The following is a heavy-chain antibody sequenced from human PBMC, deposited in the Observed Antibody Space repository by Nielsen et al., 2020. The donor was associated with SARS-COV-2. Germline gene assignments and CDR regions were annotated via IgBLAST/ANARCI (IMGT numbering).Heavy chain of an antibody. Sequence: SETLSLTCTVSGGSISSGGYYWSWIRQLPGKGLEWIGYIYYNGNTYYNPSLKSRLTTSVDTSRNQFSLKLTSVTAADTAVYYCARMRRMLYPVWVDDWGQGTLVTVSS. D-gene: IGHD2-8*01. J-gene: IGHJ4*02. V-gene: IGHV4-31*03. CDR3: ARMRRMLYPVWVDD. CDR1: GGSISSGGYY. CDR2: IYYNGNT.